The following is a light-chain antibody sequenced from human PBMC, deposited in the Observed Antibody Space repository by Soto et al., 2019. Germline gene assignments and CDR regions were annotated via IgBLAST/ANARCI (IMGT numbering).Light chain of an antibody. CDR3: AVWDNSLNGVA. V-gene: IGLV1-47*01. Sequence: QSVLTQTTSASGTPGQRITISCSGSNSNMGRNYVYWYQQVPGTAPKLLMYRNDVRPSGVPDRFTGSKSGTSASLAISGLRSEDEADYYCAVWDNSLNGVAFGGGTKLTVL. CDR1: NSNMGRNY. J-gene: IGLJ2*01. CDR2: RND.